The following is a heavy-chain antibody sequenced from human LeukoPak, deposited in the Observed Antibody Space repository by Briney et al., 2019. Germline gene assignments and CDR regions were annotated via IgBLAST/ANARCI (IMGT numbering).Heavy chain of an antibody. J-gene: IGHJ4*02. CDR2: VHHTGRT. CDR1: GGSISDSFEHY. D-gene: IGHD3-3*01. Sequence: SETLSLTCVVSGGSISDSFEHYWSWVRQPPGKGFEWIAEVHHTGRTIYSPSFARRVTISADTSKNQVSLKLTSVTAADTAVYYCARLRFLEWLDYMGPFDYWGQGTLVTVSS. V-gene: IGHV4-4*02. CDR3: ARLRFLEWLDYMGPFDY.